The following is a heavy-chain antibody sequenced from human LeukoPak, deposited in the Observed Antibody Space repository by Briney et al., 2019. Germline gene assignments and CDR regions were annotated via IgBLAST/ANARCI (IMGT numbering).Heavy chain of an antibody. J-gene: IGHJ6*02. D-gene: IGHD2-8*01. V-gene: IGHV1-69*13. Sequence: GASVKVSCKASGGTFSSYAISWVRQAPGQGLEWMGGIIPIFGTANYAQKFQGRVTITADESTSTAYMELSSLRSEDTAVYYCARGIIDQVYAIRTFRNMDAWGQGTTVTVSS. CDR2: IIPIFGTA. CDR3: ARGIIDQVYAIRTFRNMDA. CDR1: GGTFSSYA.